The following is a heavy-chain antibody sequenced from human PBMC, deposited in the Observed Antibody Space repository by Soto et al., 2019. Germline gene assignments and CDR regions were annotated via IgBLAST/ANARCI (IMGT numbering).Heavy chain of an antibody. CDR1: GYTFTGYY. Sequence: QVQLVQSGAEVKKPGASVKVSCKASGYTFTGYYMHWVRQAPGQGLEWMGWINPNSGGTNYAQKFQGWVTMTRDTSISTAYMELSRLRSDDTAVYYCARTGSGSYYYYGMDVWGQGTTVTVPS. D-gene: IGHD3-10*01. CDR2: INPNSGGT. CDR3: ARTGSGSYYYYGMDV. J-gene: IGHJ6*02. V-gene: IGHV1-2*04.